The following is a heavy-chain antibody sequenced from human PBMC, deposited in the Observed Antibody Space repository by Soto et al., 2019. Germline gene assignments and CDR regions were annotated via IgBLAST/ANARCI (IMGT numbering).Heavy chain of an antibody. CDR3: ARSGGYYYDSSGPD. J-gene: IGHJ4*02. CDR1: GGTLSSYA. D-gene: IGHD3-22*01. Sequence: GASVKVSCKASGGTLSSYAISWVRQAPGQGLEWTGGIIPIFGTANYAQKFQGRVTITADESTSTAYMELSSLRSEDTAVYYCARSGGYYYDSSGPDWGQGTLVTVSS. CDR2: IIPIFGTA. V-gene: IGHV1-69*13.